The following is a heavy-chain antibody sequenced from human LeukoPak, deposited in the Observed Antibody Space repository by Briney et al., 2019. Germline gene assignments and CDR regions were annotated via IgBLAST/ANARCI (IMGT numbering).Heavy chain of an antibody. Sequence: KPSETLSLTCTVSGGSISSYYWSWIRQPPGKGLEWIGYIYYSGSTNYNPSLKSRVTISVDTSKNQFSLKLSSVTAADTAVYYCASARGVLDAFDIWGQGTMVTVSS. J-gene: IGHJ3*02. D-gene: IGHD3-10*01. CDR1: GGSISSYY. V-gene: IGHV4-59*01. CDR2: IYYSGST. CDR3: ASARGVLDAFDI.